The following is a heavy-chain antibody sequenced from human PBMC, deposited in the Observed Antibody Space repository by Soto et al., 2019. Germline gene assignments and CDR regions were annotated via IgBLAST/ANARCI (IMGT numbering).Heavy chain of an antibody. CDR1: GGSFSGYF. CDR3: ARESNYDFRSGHFYYYYIDV. D-gene: IGHD3-3*01. CDR2: IDHSGTT. J-gene: IGHJ6*03. Sequence: QVQLQLWGAGLLKPSETLSLTCVVDGGSFSGYFWSWIRQPPGKGLEWIGEIDHSGTTNYNPSLKSRVTISVDTSKNQFSLKLNSVTAADTAVYYCARESNYDFRSGHFYYYYIDVWGRGTTVTVSS. V-gene: IGHV4-34*01.